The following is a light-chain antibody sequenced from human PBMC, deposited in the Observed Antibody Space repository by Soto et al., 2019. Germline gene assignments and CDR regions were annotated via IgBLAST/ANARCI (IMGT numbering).Light chain of an antibody. CDR3: HQYGTSPYT. Sequence: EIVLTQSPGTLSLSPGERATLSCRASQSVVSNYLAWFQQNPGQAPRLLIYGASNRATGIPDRFSGSGSGTDFTLTISRLEPEDFAVYYCHQYGTSPYTFGQGTKLDLK. CDR1: QSVVSNY. CDR2: GAS. V-gene: IGKV3-20*01. J-gene: IGKJ2*01.